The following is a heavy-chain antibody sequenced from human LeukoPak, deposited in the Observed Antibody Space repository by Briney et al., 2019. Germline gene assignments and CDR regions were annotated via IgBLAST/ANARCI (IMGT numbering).Heavy chain of an antibody. CDR2: IIPIFGTA. CDR1: GGAFSSYA. J-gene: IGHJ4*02. V-gene: IGHV1-69*05. CDR3: ARNPILITMVRGVIISYFDY. Sequence: GASVKVSCKASGGAFSSYAISWVRQAPGQGPEWMGGIIPIFGTANYAQKFQGRVTITTDESTSTAYMELSSLRSEDTAVYYCARNPILITMVRGVIISYFDYWGQGTLVTVSS. D-gene: IGHD3-10*01.